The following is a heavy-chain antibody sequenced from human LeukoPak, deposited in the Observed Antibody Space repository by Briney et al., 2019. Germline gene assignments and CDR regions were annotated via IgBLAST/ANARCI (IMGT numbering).Heavy chain of an antibody. J-gene: IGHJ4*02. V-gene: IGHV3-23*01. Sequence: GGSLRLSCAASGFTFSSYAMSWVRQAPGKGLEWVSGISGSGGNSYYADSVKGRFTISRDNSKNTLYLQMHSLRAEDTAIYYCAKERQGGNSYGDEAFYFDYWGQGTLVTVSS. CDR3: AKERQGGNSYGDEAFYFDY. CDR2: ISGSGGNS. D-gene: IGHD4-23*01. CDR1: GFTFSSYA.